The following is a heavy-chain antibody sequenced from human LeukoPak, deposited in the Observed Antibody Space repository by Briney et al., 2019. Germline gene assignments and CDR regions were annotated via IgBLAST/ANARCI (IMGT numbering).Heavy chain of an antibody. CDR3: AKDLPTGFDY. Sequence: GGSLRLSCAASGFTFSSYSMNWVRQAPGKGLEWVSSISSSSTYLYYADSVKGRFTISRDNSKNTLYLQMNSLRAEDTAVYYCAKDLPTGFDYWGQGTLVTVSS. J-gene: IGHJ4*02. CDR2: ISSSSTYL. CDR1: GFTFSSYS. V-gene: IGHV3-21*04. D-gene: IGHD1-14*01.